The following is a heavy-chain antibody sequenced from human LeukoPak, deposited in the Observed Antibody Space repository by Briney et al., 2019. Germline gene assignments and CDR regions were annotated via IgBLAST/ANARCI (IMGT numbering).Heavy chain of an antibody. CDR1: GYTFTSYA. CDR2: INPNSGGT. Sequence: ASVKVSCKASGYTFTSYAMNWVRQAPGQGLEWMGWINPNSGGTNYAQKFQGRVTMTRDTSISTAYMELSRLRSDDTAVYYCARDSGYDGDFWGQGTLVTVSS. CDR3: ARDSGYDGDF. V-gene: IGHV1-2*02. D-gene: IGHD5-12*01. J-gene: IGHJ4*02.